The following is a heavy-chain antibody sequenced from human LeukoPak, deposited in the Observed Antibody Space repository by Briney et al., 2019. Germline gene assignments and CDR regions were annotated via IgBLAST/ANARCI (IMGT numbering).Heavy chain of an antibody. V-gene: IGHV3-43*01. CDR2: ISWGGTMT. CDR3: AKDMGRDSGSNQFDY. D-gene: IGHD1-26*01. J-gene: IGHJ4*02. CDR1: GFTFDEYP. Sequence: QPGGSLRLSCAASGFTFDEYPMHWVRQAPGKGLEWVSLISWGGTMTFYADSVKGRFTISRDNRKSSLYLQMNSLRTEDTAFYYCAKDMGRDSGSNQFDYWGQGTLVTVSS.